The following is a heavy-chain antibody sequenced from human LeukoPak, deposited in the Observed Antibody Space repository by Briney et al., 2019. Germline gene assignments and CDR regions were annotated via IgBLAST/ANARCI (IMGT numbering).Heavy chain of an antibody. Sequence: GGSLRLSCAASGFTFSSYEMNWVRQAPGKGLEWVSYISSSGSTIYYADSVKGRFTISRDNAKNSLYLQMNSLRAEDMAVYYCAKEEQWLSGYMDVWGKGTTVTVSS. CDR1: GFTFSSYE. V-gene: IGHV3-48*03. D-gene: IGHD6-19*01. CDR2: ISSSGSTI. J-gene: IGHJ6*03. CDR3: AKEEQWLSGYMDV.